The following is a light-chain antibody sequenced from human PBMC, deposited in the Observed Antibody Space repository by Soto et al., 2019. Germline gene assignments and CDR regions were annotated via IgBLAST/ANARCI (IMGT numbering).Light chain of an antibody. J-gene: IGKJ1*01. Sequence: DIVMTQSPDSLAVSLGERATINCKSSQRVLYSSNNKNYLAWYQQKPGQPPKLLFYWASNRESGVPDRFSGSGSGTDFTLTISSLQAEDVAVFYCQQYYSTPWTFGQGTKVEIK. CDR1: QRVLYSSNNKNY. CDR3: QQYYSTPWT. CDR2: WAS. V-gene: IGKV4-1*01.